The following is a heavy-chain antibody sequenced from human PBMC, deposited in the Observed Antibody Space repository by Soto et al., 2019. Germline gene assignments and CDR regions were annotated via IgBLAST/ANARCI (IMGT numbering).Heavy chain of an antibody. CDR3: ARGYSGSYSSRKYGMDV. J-gene: IGHJ6*02. Sequence: SETLSLTCAVYGGSFSGYYWSWIRQPPGKGLEWIGEINHSGSTNYNPSLKSRVTISVDTSKNQFSLKLSSVTAADTAVYYCARGYSGSYSSRKYGMDVWGQGTTVT. D-gene: IGHD1-26*01. CDR2: INHSGST. CDR1: GGSFSGYY. V-gene: IGHV4-34*01.